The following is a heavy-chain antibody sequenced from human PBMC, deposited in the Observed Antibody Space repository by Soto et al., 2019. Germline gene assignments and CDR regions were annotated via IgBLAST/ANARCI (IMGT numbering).Heavy chain of an antibody. CDR1: GGSISSYY. CDR3: ASGTRWRDSSRGMDV. Sequence: SETLSLTCTVSGGSISSYYWSWIRQPPGKGLEWIGYIYYSGSTNYNPSLKSRVTISVDTSKNQFSLKLSSVTAADTAVYYCASGTRWRDSSRGMDVWGQGTTVTVYS. D-gene: IGHD6-19*01. V-gene: IGHV4-59*01. J-gene: IGHJ6*02. CDR2: IYYSGST.